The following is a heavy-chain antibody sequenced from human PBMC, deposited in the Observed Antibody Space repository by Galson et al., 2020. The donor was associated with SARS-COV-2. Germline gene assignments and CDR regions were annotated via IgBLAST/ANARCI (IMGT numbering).Heavy chain of an antibody. V-gene: IGHV3-20*04. CDR2: INWNGGST. J-gene: IGHJ3*02. CDR1: GFTFDDYG. D-gene: IGHD3-9*01. Sequence: GESLKISCAASGFTFDDYGMSWVRQAPGKGLEWVSGINWNGGSTGYADSVKGRFTISRDNAKNSLYLQMISLRAEDTALYYCARARHYDILTGYYRKAFDIWGQGTMVTVSS. CDR3: ARARHYDILTGYYRKAFDI.